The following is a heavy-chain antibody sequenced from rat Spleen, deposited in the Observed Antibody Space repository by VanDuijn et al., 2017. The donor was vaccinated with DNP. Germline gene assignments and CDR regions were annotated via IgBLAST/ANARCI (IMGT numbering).Heavy chain of an antibody. CDR1: GFSLTSNG. CDR3: ARHGPYDGYPFDY. Sequence: QVQLEESGPGLMQPSETLSLTCTVSGFSLTSNGVGWVRQPLGKGLVWMGTIWAGGSTNYNSDVQSRLSISRDTSKSQVFLKMNRLQPEDTSTYYVARHGPYDGYPFDYWGQGVIVTVSS. V-gene: IGHV2-72*01. D-gene: IGHD1-12*03. J-gene: IGHJ2*01. CDR2: IWAGGST.